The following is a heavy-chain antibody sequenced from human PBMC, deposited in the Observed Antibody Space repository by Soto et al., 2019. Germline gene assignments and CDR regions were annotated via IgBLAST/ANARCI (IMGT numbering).Heavy chain of an antibody. CDR2: INCDGSDT. CDR1: GFTFSSPW. V-gene: IGHV3-74*01. CDR3: AKDPLTYYYDSSGYSAYFDY. D-gene: IGHD3-22*01. J-gene: IGHJ4*02. Sequence: GGSLRLSCVASGFTFSSPWMHWVRQSPGKGLVWVSRINCDGSDTTYADSVKGRFTISRDNSKNTLYLQMNSLRAEDTAVYYCAKDPLTYYYDSSGYSAYFDYWGQGTLVTVSS.